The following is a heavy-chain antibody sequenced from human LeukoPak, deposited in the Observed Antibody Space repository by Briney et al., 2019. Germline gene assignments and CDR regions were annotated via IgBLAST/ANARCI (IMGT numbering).Heavy chain of an antibody. D-gene: IGHD6-13*01. CDR1: GGSFSGYY. CDR2: INHSGST. CDR3: ARGNLYSRFFDY. Sequence: SETLSLTCAVYGGSFSGYYWSWIRQPPGKGLEWIGEINHSGSTNYNPSLKSRVTISVDTSKNQFPLKLSSVTAADTAVYYCARGNLYSRFFDYWGQGTLVTVSS. J-gene: IGHJ4*02. V-gene: IGHV4-34*01.